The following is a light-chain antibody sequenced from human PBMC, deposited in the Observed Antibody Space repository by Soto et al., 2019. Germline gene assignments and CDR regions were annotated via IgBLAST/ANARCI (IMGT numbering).Light chain of an antibody. CDR2: NAS. Sequence: EIVLTQSPGTLSLSPGERATLSSRASQSVTSDYLAWYQQKPGQAPRLLIYNASTRAPGIPDRFSGSGSGTDFSLTISRLEPEDFAVYYCQQYGSSPHTFGQGARVE. J-gene: IGKJ2*01. CDR3: QQYGSSPHT. V-gene: IGKV3-20*01. CDR1: QSVTSDY.